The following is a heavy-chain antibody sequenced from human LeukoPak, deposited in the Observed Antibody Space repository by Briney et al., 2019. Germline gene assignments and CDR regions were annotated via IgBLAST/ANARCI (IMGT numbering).Heavy chain of an antibody. Sequence: ASVKVSCKASGYTLTDYYIHWVREAPGQGLEWMGRINPNSGGTNYAQKFQGRVTMTRDTSISTAYVELSRLRSDDTAVYYCARVGYYDSSGYLDYWGQGTLVTVSS. CDR1: GYTLTDYY. CDR2: INPNSGGT. D-gene: IGHD3-22*01. J-gene: IGHJ4*02. V-gene: IGHV1-2*06. CDR3: ARVGYYDSSGYLDY.